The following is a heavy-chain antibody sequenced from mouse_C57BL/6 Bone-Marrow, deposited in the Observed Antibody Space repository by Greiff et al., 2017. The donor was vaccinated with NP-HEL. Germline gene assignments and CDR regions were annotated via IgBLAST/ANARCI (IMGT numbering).Heavy chain of an antibody. Sequence: QVHVKQSGPGLVQPSQSLSITCTVSGFSLTSYGVHWVRQSPGKGLEWLGVIWSGGSTDYNAAFISRLSISKDNSKSPVFFKMNSLQADDTAIYYCARNPPLYYGSSYLYYYAMDYWGQGTSVTVSS. CDR3: ARNPPLYYGSSYLYYYAMDY. V-gene: IGHV2-2*01. CDR1: GFSLTSYG. CDR2: IWSGGST. D-gene: IGHD1-1*01. J-gene: IGHJ4*01.